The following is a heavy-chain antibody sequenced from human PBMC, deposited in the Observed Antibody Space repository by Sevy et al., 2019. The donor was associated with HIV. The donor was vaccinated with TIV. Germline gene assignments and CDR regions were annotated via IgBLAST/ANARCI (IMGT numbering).Heavy chain of an antibody. CDR2: INQDESTK. D-gene: IGHD6-19*01. Sequence: GGSLRLSCAASGFPFSYYWMHWVRQAPGKGLEWVATINQDESTKFYVDSMKGRFTVSRDNAKNSLYLLMNSLRAEDTAIYYCVADYSAGWAFGSWGQGTLATVSS. J-gene: IGHJ5*02. CDR3: VADYSAGWAFGS. V-gene: IGHV3-7*03. CDR1: GFPFSYYW.